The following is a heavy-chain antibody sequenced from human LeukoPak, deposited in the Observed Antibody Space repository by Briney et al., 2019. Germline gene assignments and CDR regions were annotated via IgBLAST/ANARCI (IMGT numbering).Heavy chain of an antibody. CDR2: IYHSGST. CDR3: ARDPGLLLPQGWFDP. Sequence: SETLSLTCTVSGYSISSGYYWGWIRQPPGKGLEWIGRIYHSGSTYYNPSLKSRVTISVDTSKNQFALKLSSVTAADTAVYYCARDPGLLLPQGWFDPWGQGTLVTVSS. V-gene: IGHV4-38-2*02. CDR1: GYSISSGYY. J-gene: IGHJ5*02. D-gene: IGHD3-22*01.